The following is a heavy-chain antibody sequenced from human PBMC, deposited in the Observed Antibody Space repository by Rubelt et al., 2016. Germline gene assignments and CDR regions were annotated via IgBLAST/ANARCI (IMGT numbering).Heavy chain of an antibody. D-gene: IGHD3-22*01. J-gene: IGHJ6*04. Sequence: EVQLVQSGAEVKKPGESLRISCKGSGYSFTSYWISWVRQMPGKGLEWMGRIDPSDSYTNYSPSFQGHVTIPTDKSISTAYLQWSSLKASDTAMEYCARHNPYYYDSSGEVDVWGKGTTVTVSS. CDR3: ARHNPYYYDSSGEVDV. CDR2: IDPSDSYT. V-gene: IGHV5-10-1*01. CDR1: GYSFTSYW.